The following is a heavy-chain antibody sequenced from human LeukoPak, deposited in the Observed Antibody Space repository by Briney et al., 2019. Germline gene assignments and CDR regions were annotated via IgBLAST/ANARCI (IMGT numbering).Heavy chain of an antibody. V-gene: IGHV3-48*01. CDR1: GFTFSPYS. D-gene: IGHD6-6*01. Sequence: PGGSLRLSCAASGFTFSPYSMHWFRQPPGKGLEWVSYITTGSPTKYYADSVKGRFTISRDNAKNSLYLHMNSLRAEDTAVYYCARDSSVCEFDVWGQGTMATVSS. J-gene: IGHJ3*01. CDR3: ARDSSVCEFDV. CDR2: ITTGSPTK.